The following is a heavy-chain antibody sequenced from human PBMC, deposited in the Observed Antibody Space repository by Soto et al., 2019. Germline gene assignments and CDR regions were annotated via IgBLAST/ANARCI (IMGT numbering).Heavy chain of an antibody. D-gene: IGHD3-16*01. CDR1: GFTFNTYA. V-gene: IGHV3-23*01. CDR2: ISGSGFST. Sequence: QTGGSLRLSCAAPGFTFNTYAMSWVRQAPGQGLEWVSAISGSGFSTYYADSVKGRFSISSDSSKNTLFLQMNSLRADDTAVYFCATFTFGRPFDTWGQGTMVTVSS. CDR3: ATFTFGRPFDT. J-gene: IGHJ3*02.